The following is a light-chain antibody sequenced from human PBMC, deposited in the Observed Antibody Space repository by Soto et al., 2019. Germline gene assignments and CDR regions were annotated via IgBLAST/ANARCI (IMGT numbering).Light chain of an antibody. Sequence: IQMTQSPSTLSASLGDRVTMTCRASQSLDRDYLAWYQQKPGKAPKLLIYKASTLESGVPSRFSGGGSGTAFSLTINSLQSDDFATYYCQQYDSYPRTFGQGTKV. CDR1: QSLDRDY. CDR2: KAS. V-gene: IGKV1-5*03. CDR3: QQYDSYPRT. J-gene: IGKJ1*01.